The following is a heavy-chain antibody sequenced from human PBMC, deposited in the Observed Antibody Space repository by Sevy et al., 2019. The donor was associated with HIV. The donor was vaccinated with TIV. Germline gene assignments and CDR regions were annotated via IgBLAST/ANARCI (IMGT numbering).Heavy chain of an antibody. D-gene: IGHD5-18*01. CDR1: GFTVNSNY. CDR2: IHSDDTT. J-gene: IGHJ4*02. V-gene: IGHV3-66*01. CDR3: ARGKSGYGYALNY. Sequence: GGSLRLSCEASGFTVNSNYMTWVRQAPGKGLEGVSVIHSDDTTYHADTVKDRFTISRDNFKNTLYLHMSSLRAEDTAVYYCARGKSGYGYALNYWGQGTLVTVSS.